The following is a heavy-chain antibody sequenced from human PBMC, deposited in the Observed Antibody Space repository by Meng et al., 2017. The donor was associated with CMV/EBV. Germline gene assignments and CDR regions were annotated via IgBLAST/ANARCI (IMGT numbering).Heavy chain of an antibody. V-gene: IGHV5-51*01. CDR3: ARRSPGDYGGYFDY. D-gene: IGHD4-23*01. Sequence: GGSLRLSCKGSGYSFTSYWIGWVRQMPGKGLEWMGIIYPGDSDTRYSPSCQGQITISADKSISTAYLQWSSLKASDTAMYYCARRSPGDYGGYFDYWGQGTLVTVSS. J-gene: IGHJ4*02. CDR2: IYPGDSDT. CDR1: GYSFTSYW.